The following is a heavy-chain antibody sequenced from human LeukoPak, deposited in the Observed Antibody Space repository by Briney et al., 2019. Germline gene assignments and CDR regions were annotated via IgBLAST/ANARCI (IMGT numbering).Heavy chain of an antibody. D-gene: IGHD3-22*01. V-gene: IGHV1-46*01. CDR2: INPSGGGT. CDR1: GYTFTTYY. Sequence: GASVKVSCKASGYTFTTYYMHWVRQAPGQGLEWMGVINPSGGGTTYSQNFQGRVTMTRDTSTSTVYMELSSLRSEDTAVYYCARGELFYDSSGYCTGDIWGQGTMVTVSS. J-gene: IGHJ3*02. CDR3: ARGELFYDSSGYCTGDI.